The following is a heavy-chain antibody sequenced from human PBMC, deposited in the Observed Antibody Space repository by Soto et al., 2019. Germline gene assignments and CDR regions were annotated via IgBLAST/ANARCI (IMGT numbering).Heavy chain of an antibody. CDR3: ARAPYSSSSENKYYFDY. J-gene: IGHJ4*02. D-gene: IGHD6-6*01. CDR2: IIPIFGTT. V-gene: IGHV1-69*13. Sequence: GASVKVSCKASGGTFSSYAISWVRQAPGQGLEWMGGIIPIFGTTNYAQKFQGRVTITGDESISTAYMELSRLRSDDTAVYYCARAPYSSSSENKYYFDYWGQGTLVTVSS. CDR1: GGTFSSYA.